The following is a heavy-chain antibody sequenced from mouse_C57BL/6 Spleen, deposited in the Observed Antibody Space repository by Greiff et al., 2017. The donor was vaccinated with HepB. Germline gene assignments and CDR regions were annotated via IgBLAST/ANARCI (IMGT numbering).Heavy chain of an antibody. J-gene: IGHJ2*01. D-gene: IGHD2-3*01. CDR2: IWSGGST. Sequence: VMLVESGPGLVQPSQSLSITCTVSGFSLTSYGVHWVRQSPGKGLEWLGVIWSGGSTDYNAAFISRLSISKDNSKSQVFFKMNSLQADDTAIYYCARNTPSSDGYYFDYWGQGTTLTVSS. CDR3: ARNTPSSDGYYFDY. CDR1: GFSLTSYG. V-gene: IGHV2-2*01.